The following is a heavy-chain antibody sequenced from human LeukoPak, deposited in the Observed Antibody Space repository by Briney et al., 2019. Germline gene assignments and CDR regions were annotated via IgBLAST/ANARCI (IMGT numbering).Heavy chain of an antibody. V-gene: IGHV1-2*06. Sequence: ASVKVSCKASGYTFTGYYMHWVRQAPGQGLEWMGRINPNSGGTNYAQKYQGRVTMTRDTSISTAYMKLSRLRSDDTAVYYCATLVVPAAMVYNWFDPWGQGTLVTVSS. CDR1: GYTFTGYY. D-gene: IGHD2-2*01. CDR2: INPNSGGT. CDR3: ATLVVPAAMVYNWFDP. J-gene: IGHJ5*02.